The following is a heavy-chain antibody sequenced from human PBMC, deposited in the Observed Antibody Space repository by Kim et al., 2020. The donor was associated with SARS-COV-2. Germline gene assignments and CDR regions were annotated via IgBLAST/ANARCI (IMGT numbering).Heavy chain of an antibody. V-gene: IGHV3-53*01. D-gene: IGHD3-10*01. Sequence: YADSVKGRFTISRDNSKNTLYLQMNSLRAEDTAVYYCAREYLYGTHYFDYWGQGTLVTVSS. CDR3: AREYLYGTHYFDY. J-gene: IGHJ4*02.